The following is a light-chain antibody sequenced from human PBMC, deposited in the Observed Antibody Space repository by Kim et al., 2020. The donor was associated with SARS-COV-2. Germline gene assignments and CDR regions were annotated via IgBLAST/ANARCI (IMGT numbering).Light chain of an antibody. CDR2: EAN. V-gene: IGLV2-23*01. Sequence: QSITIACTGTSSDVGSYNLASWYQQHPGKAPKLMIYEANKRPSGVSNRFSGSKSGNTASLTISGLQAEDEGDYYCCSYAGSNTLGVFGGGTQLTVL. CDR1: SSDVGSYNL. J-gene: IGLJ2*01. CDR3: CSYAGSNTLGV.